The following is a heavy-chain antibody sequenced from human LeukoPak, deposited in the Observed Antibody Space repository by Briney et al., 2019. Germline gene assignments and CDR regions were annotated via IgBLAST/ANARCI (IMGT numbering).Heavy chain of an antibody. V-gene: IGHV3-30*04. D-gene: IGHD3-22*01. J-gene: IGHJ4*02. Sequence: TGGSLRLSCAASGFTFSSYAMHWVRQAPGKGLEWVAVISFDGRNKYYADSVKGRFTISRDNSNNTLYMQMNSLRAEDTAVYSCARGDDISGYYSLVYCGQGTLVPVSS. CDR3: ARGDDISGYYSLVY. CDR1: GFTFSSYA. CDR2: ISFDGRNK.